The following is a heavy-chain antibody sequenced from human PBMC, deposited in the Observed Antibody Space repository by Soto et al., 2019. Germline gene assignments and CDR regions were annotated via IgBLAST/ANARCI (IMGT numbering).Heavy chain of an antibody. J-gene: IGHJ4*02. Sequence: SETLSLTCAVSGGSISSSNWWSWVRQPPGKGLEWIGYIYYSGSTNYNPSLKSRVTISVDTSKNQFSLKLSSVTAADTAVYYCAGGYSGYDPRTYFDYWGQGTLVTVSS. CDR2: IYYSGST. D-gene: IGHD5-12*01. CDR1: GGSISSSNW. V-gene: IGHV4-4*02. CDR3: AGGYSGYDPRTYFDY.